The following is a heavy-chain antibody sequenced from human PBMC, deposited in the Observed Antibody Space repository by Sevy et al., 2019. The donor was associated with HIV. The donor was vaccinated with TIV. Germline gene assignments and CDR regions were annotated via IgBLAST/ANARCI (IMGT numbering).Heavy chain of an antibody. D-gene: IGHD6-19*01. Sequence: GGSLRLSCAASGFTFSPYSMNWVRLAPGKGLEWVSSISSSSSYIYYTDSVKGRFTISRDNAKNSLYLQMNSLRVEDTAVYYCARDRSVAGTKTFDYWGQGTLVTVSS. CDR3: ARDRSVAGTKTFDY. V-gene: IGHV3-21*01. J-gene: IGHJ4*02. CDR1: GFTFSPYS. CDR2: ISSSSSYI.